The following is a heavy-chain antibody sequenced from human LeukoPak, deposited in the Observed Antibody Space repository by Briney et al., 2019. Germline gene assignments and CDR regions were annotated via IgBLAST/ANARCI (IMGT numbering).Heavy chain of an antibody. CDR3: ARLGGYYYDSSGYYYYSAFDI. Sequence: SETLSLTCTVSGGSISSHYWSWIRQPPGKGLEWIGYIYYSGSTNYNPSLKSRVTISVDTSKNQFSLKPSSVTAADTAVYYCARLGGYYYDSSGYYYYSAFDIWGQGTMVTVSS. D-gene: IGHD3-22*01. V-gene: IGHV4-59*11. CDR2: IYYSGST. CDR1: GGSISSHY. J-gene: IGHJ3*02.